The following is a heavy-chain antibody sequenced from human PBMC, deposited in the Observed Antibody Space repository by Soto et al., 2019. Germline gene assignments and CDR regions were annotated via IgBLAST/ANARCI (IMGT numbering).Heavy chain of an antibody. D-gene: IGHD3-16*01. J-gene: IGHJ4*02. CDR2: ISGDSINT. V-gene: IGHV3-11*06. CDR1: GFSFSDSY. Sequence: NPGGSLRLSCAASGFSFSDSYMTWIRQAPGKGLECVSYISGDSINTNNADSVQGRFTISRDNAKNSLYLQMDSLRVEDTAVYYCARVKGGADYWGRGTLVTVSS. CDR3: ARVKGGADY.